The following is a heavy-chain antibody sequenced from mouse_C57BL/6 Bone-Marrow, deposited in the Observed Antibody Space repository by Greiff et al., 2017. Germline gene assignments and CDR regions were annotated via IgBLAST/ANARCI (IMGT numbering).Heavy chain of an antibody. CDR2: IYPRSGNT. D-gene: IGHD2-3*01. CDR3: AREVYDGYYWAWFAY. CDR1: GYTFTSYG. Sequence: VQLQQSGAELARPGASVKLSCKASGYTFTSYGISWVKQRTGQGLEWIGEIYPRSGNTYYNEKFKGKATLTADKSSSTAYMELRSLTSEDSAVYFCAREVYDGYYWAWFAYWGQGTLVTVSA. J-gene: IGHJ3*01. V-gene: IGHV1-81*01.